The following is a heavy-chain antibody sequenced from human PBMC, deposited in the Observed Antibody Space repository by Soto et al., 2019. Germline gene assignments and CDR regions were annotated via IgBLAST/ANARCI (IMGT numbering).Heavy chain of an antibody. CDR1: GGSMKNNDW. V-gene: IGHV4-4*02. CDR3: ARGSALGTFGLDV. CDR2: IHHTGDN. D-gene: IGHD1-26*01. J-gene: IGHJ6*02. Sequence: LSLTCAVSGGSMKNNDWWSWVRQSPGQGLEWIGEIHHTGDNKYNPSLRSRVNMSVDTSKKHVSLQLNSVTGADTAVYYCARGSALGTFGLDVWGLGTTVTVSS.